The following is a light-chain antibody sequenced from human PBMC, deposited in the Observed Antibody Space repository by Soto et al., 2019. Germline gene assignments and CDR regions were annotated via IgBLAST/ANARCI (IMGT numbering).Light chain of an antibody. J-gene: IGLJ2*01. Sequence: QSALTQPASVCGSPGQSITISCTGTSSDVGSYNLVSWYQQHPGKAPKLMIYEGSKRPSGVSNRFSGSKSGNTASLTISGLQAEDEADYYCCSYAGSSTFRVVFGGGTQLTVL. CDR1: SSDVGSYNL. CDR2: EGS. CDR3: CSYAGSSTFRVV. V-gene: IGLV2-23*03.